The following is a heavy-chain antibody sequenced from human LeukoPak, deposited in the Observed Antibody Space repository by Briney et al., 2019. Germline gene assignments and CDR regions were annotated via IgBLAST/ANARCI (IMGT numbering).Heavy chain of an antibody. Sequence: SVKVSCKASGGTFSSYAISWVRQAPGQGLEWMGGIIPIFGTANYAQKFQGRVTITADESTSTAYMELRSLRSDDTAVYYCARGNYYGSGSYYNDPNDYWGQGTLVTVSS. CDR3: ARGNYYGSGSYYNDPNDY. V-gene: IGHV1-69*01. D-gene: IGHD3-10*01. J-gene: IGHJ4*02. CDR2: IIPIFGTA. CDR1: GGTFSSYA.